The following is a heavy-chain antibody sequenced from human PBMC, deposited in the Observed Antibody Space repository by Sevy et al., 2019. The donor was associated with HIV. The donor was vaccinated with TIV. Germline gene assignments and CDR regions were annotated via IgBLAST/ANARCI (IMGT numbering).Heavy chain of an antibody. J-gene: IGHJ4*02. CDR2: ISYDGINK. V-gene: IGHV3-30*04. Sequence: GGSLRLSCAASGFTFSHYAMHWVRQAPGKGLEWVAVISYDGINKYYAESVRGRFTISRDYSKNTLYLQMNSLRAEDTAVYYCDHPVLRFFDWFEIDYWGQGTLVTVSS. CDR3: DHPVLRFFDWFEIDY. CDR1: GFTFSHYA. D-gene: IGHD3-9*01.